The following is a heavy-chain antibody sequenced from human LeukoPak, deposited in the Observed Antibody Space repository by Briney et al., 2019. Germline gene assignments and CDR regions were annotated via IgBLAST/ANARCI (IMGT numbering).Heavy chain of an antibody. D-gene: IGHD6-13*01. CDR3: ARDPRSAAGFDF. CDR2: ISGSGSGGST. CDR1: GFTFSSYA. J-gene: IGHJ4*02. Sequence: TGGSLRLSCAASGFTFSSYAMSWVRQAPGKGLEWVSGISGSGSGGSTYYADSVKGRFTISRDNAKNLLFLQMDNLRAEDTAVYFCARDPRSAAGFDFWGQGTLVTVSS. V-gene: IGHV3-23*01.